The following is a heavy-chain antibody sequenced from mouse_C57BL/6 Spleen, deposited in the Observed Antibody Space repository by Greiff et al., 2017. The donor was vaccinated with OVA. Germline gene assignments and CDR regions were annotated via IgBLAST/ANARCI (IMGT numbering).Heavy chain of an antibody. CDR1: GFIFSSYA. CDR3: ARDRRALTGTDYYAMDY. J-gene: IGHJ4*01. Sequence: EVMLVESGGGLVKPGGSLKLSCAASGFIFSSYAMSWVRQTPEKRLEWVATISDGGSYTYYPDNVKGRFTISRDNAKNNLYLQMSHLKSEDTAMYYCARDRRALTGTDYYAMDYWGQGTSVTVSS. D-gene: IGHD4-1*01. CDR2: ISDGGSYT. V-gene: IGHV5-4*01.